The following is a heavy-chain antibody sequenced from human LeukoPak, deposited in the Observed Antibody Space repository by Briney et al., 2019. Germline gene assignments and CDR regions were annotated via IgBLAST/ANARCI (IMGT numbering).Heavy chain of an antibody. Sequence: GGSLRLSCAASGFTFSSYAMSWVRQAPGKGLGWVGRIKSKTDGGTTDYAAPVKGRFTISRDDSENTLFLQMNSLKTEDTAVYYCTTDGLMVRGVMHNDWGQGTLVTVSS. CDR1: GFTFSSYA. CDR3: TTDGLMVRGVMHND. V-gene: IGHV3-15*01. CDR2: IKSKTDGGTT. J-gene: IGHJ4*02. D-gene: IGHD3-10*01.